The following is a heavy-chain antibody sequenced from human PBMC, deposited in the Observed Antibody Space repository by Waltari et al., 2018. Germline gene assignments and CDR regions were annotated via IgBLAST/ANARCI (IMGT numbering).Heavy chain of an antibody. V-gene: IGHV3-7*01. D-gene: IGHD3-3*01. CDR3: ATQSWSNFEY. CDR2: IKEDGSEK. J-gene: IGHJ4*02. CDR1: EFTFAYYW. Sequence: EVQLVESGGGLVQPGGSLRLSCAASEFTFAYYWVTWVRQAPGKGLEWVGNIKEDGSEKYYVDFVKGRFTISRDNAKNSLYLQMSSLRVEDTAVYYCATQSWSNFEYWGQGTLVTVSS.